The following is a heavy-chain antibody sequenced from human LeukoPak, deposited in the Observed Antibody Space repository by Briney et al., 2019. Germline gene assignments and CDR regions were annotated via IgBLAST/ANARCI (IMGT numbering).Heavy chain of an antibody. J-gene: IGHJ6*03. V-gene: IGHV4-39*07. CDR1: GGSISSSSYY. CDR3: ARIQLWQYYYYYYMDV. CDR2: IYYSGST. D-gene: IGHD5-18*01. Sequence: SETLSLTCTVSGGSISSSSYYWGWIRQPPGKGLEWIGSIYYSGSTYYNPSLKSRVTISVDTSKNQFSLKLSSVTAADTAVYYCARIQLWQYYYYYYMDVWGKGTTVTVSS.